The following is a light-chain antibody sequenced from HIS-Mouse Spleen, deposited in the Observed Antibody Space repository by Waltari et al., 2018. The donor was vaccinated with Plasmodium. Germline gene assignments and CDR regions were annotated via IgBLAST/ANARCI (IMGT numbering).Light chain of an antibody. J-gene: IGKJ2*01. CDR3: QQLNSYPYT. Sequence: DLQLTQSPSFLSASVGDRVTITCRASQGISSYLACYQQKPGKAPKLLIYAASTLQSGVPSRFSGSGSGTEFTLTISSLQPEDFATYYCQQLNSYPYTFGQGTKLEIK. V-gene: IGKV1-9*01. CDR2: AAS. CDR1: QGISSY.